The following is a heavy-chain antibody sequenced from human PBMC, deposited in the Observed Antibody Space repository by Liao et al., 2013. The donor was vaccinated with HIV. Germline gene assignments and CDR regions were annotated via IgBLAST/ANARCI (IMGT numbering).Heavy chain of an antibody. Sequence: QVELQQWGAGLLKPSETLSLSCVVYGGSFSGYSWSWIRQSPGKGLEWIGEINHSGSTSYIPSLKSRVTISGDTSNKQFSLKLISVTAADTAVYYCARSSPPRGSVVVVVAAARFVHLGVQG. D-gene: IGHD2-15*01. CDR1: GGSFSGYS. CDR3: ARSSPPRGSVVVVVAAARFVHL. V-gene: IGHV4-34*01. J-gene: IGHJ4*02. CDR2: INHSGST.